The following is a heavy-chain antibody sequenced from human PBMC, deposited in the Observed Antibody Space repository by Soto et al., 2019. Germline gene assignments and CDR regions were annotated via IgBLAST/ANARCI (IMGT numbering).Heavy chain of an antibody. V-gene: IGHV1-2*04. CDR2: INPNSGGT. D-gene: IGHD3-9*01. CDR1: GYTFTGYY. Sequence: ASVKVSCKASGYTFTGYYMHWVRQAPGQGLEWMGWINPNSGGTNYAQKFQGWVTMTRDTSISTAYMELSRLRSDDTVVYYCARAALTGIYYYGMDVWGQGTTVTVSS. CDR3: ARAALTGIYYYGMDV. J-gene: IGHJ6*02.